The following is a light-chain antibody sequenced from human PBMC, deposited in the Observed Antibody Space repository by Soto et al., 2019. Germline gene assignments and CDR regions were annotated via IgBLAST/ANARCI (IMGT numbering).Light chain of an antibody. V-gene: IGLV2-11*01. CDR3: CSYAGTVTYV. Sequence: QSALTHPRSVSGSPGQSVTISCTATSSDVDVFDYVSWYQQHPGKAPKLIIYDVNQRPSGVPDRFSGSMSGNSASLTISGLQAEDEADYYCCSYAGTVTYVFGTGTKLTVL. CDR2: DVN. CDR1: SSDVDVFDY. J-gene: IGLJ1*01.